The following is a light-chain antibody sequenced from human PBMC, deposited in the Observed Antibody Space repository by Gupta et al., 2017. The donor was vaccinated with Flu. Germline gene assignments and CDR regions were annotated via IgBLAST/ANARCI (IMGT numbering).Light chain of an antibody. Sequence: DIQMTQSPSSLSASVGDRVTITCRASQGIINNLAWFQQKPGKGPKSLIYAASSLQSGVPSKFSGSGSVSGTDFTLTISSLQPEDSATYFCQQYNSYPHTFGQGTRLEIQ. CDR3: QQYNSYPHT. J-gene: IGKJ5*01. CDR2: AAS. V-gene: IGKV1-16*02. CDR1: QGIINN.